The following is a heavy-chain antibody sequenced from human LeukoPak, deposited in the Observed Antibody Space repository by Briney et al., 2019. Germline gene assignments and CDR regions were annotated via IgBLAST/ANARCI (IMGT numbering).Heavy chain of an antibody. J-gene: IGHJ5*02. CDR1: GYTFTSYD. Sequence: ASVKVSCKASGYTFTSYDINWVRQATGQGLEWMGWMNPNSGNTGYAQKFQGRVTITRNTSISTAYMELSSLRSEDMAVYYCARSYQLLYHWFDPWGQGTLVTVSS. CDR3: ARSYQLLYHWFDP. V-gene: IGHV1-8*03. D-gene: IGHD2-2*02. CDR2: MNPNSGNT.